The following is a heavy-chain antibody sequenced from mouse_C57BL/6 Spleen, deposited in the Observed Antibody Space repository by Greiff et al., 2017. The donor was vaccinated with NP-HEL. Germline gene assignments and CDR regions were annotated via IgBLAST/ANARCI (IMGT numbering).Heavy chain of an antibody. CDR2: IDPSDSYT. CDR1: GYTFTSYW. D-gene: IGHD5-1*01. Sequence: VQLVESGAELVMPGASVKLSCKASGYTFTSYWMHWVKQRPGQGLEWIGEIDPSDSYTNYNQKFKGKSTLTVDKSSSTAYMQLSSLTSEDSAVYYCARWSNYAMDYWGQGTSVTVSS. J-gene: IGHJ4*01. CDR3: ARWSNYAMDY. V-gene: IGHV1-69*01.